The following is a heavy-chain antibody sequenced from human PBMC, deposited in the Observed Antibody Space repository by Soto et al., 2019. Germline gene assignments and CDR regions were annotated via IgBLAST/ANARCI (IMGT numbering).Heavy chain of an antibody. J-gene: IGHJ4*02. CDR2: ISGSGGST. V-gene: IGHV3-23*01. CDR1: GFTFSSYA. CDR3: AKDLGSLNPDTYDYGDYAFVY. D-gene: IGHD4-17*01. Sequence: GGSLRLSCAASGFTFSSYAMSWVRQAPGKGLEWVSAISGSGGSTYYADSVKGRFTISRDNSKNTLYLQMNSLRAEDTAVYYCAKDLGSLNPDTYDYGDYAFVYWGQGTLVTVSS.